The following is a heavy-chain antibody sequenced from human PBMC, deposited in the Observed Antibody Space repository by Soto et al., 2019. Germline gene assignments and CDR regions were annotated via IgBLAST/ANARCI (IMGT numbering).Heavy chain of an antibody. CDR3: AHRVLRTVFGLVTTTAIYFDF. Sequence: QITLNESGPTQVKPRQTLTLTCTFSGFSLTTSGVGVGWIRQSPGKAPEWLALIYWDDDKRYSPSLKSRLIITKDTSKSQVVLTMADLDPADTATYYCAHRVLRTVFGLVTTTAIYFDFWGQGTPVAVSS. V-gene: IGHV2-5*02. CDR2: IYWDDDK. CDR1: GFSLTTSGVG. J-gene: IGHJ4*02. D-gene: IGHD3-3*01.